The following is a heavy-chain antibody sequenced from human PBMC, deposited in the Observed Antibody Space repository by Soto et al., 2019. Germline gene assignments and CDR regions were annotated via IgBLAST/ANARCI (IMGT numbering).Heavy chain of an antibody. D-gene: IGHD2-2*01. CDR1: GGSISSYY. CDR2: IYYSGST. CDR3: ARDLGGCSSTSCYYGMDV. Sequence: NPSETLSLTCTVSGGSISSYYWSWIRQPPGKGLEWIGYIYYSGSTNYNPSLRSRVTISVDTSKNQFSLKLSSVTAADTAVYYCARDLGGCSSTSCYYGMDVWGQGTTVTVSS. J-gene: IGHJ6*02. V-gene: IGHV4-59*01.